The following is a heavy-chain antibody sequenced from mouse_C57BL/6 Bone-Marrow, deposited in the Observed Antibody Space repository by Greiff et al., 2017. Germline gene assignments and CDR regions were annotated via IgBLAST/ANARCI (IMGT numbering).Heavy chain of an antibody. D-gene: IGHD3-3*01. CDR3: AGQRDGAMDY. Sequence: EVQLQQSVAELVRPGASVKLSCTASGFNFKNTYMHWVKQRPEQGLEWIGRIDPANGNTKYAPKFQGKATITADTSSNTAYLQLSSLTSEDTAIYYCAGQRDGAMDYWGQGTSVTVSS. CDR1: GFNFKNTY. J-gene: IGHJ4*01. V-gene: IGHV14-3*01. CDR2: IDPANGNT.